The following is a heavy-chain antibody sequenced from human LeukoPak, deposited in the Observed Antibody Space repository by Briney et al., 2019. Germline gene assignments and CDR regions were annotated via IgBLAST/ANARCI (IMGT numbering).Heavy chain of an antibody. V-gene: IGHV4-34*01. CDR3: ARGDSAKYYYDSSGPYFDY. CDR2: INHSGST. J-gene: IGHJ4*02. Sequence: SETLSLTCAVYGESFSGYYWSWIRQPPGKGLEWIGEINHSGSTNCNPSLKSRVTISVGTSKNQFSLKLSSVTAADTAVYYCARGDSAKYYYDSSGPYFDYWGQGTLVTVSS. CDR1: GESFSGYY. D-gene: IGHD3-22*01.